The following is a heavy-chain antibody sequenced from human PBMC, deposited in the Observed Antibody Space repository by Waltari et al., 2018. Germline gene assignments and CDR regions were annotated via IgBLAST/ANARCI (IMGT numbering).Heavy chain of an antibody. J-gene: IGHJ4*02. CDR1: PFTFTAPA. CDR2: ISADGSST. CDR3: VKERGLQRFFDS. V-gene: IGHV3-64D*06. Sequence: EVQLVESGGGLVQPGGSLRLSCSASPFTFTAPAMHWVRQAAGKGLEYVSSISADGSSTYYADSVKGRFTISRDNSKDTLYLHMSSLRREDTAVYYCVKERGLQRFFDSWGQGTLVTVSS. D-gene: IGHD1-1*01.